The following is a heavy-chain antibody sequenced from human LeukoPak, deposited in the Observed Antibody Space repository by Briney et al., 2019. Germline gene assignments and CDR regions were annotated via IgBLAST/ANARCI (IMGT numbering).Heavy chain of an antibody. CDR1: GGSISSNSYY. V-gene: IGHV4-39*07. J-gene: IGHJ4*02. CDR3: ARVARLYGDPSYFDY. D-gene: IGHD4-17*01. Sequence: SETLSLTCTVSGGSISSNSYYWGWIRQPLGKELEWIGSIYYSGSTYYNPSLKSRVTISVDTSKNQFSLKLSSVTAADTAVYYCARVARLYGDPSYFDYWGQGTLVTVSS. CDR2: IYYSGST.